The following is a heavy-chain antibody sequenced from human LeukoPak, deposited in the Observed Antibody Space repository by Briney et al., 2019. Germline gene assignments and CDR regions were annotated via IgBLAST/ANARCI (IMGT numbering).Heavy chain of an antibody. Sequence: AGGSLRLSCAASGFTFSSSAMHWVRQAPDKGPDWVAVISYDGSNKYHADSVKGRFTISRDNSKNTLYLQMNSLRADDMAVYYCARDRDSSGWYEGFDYWGQGTLVTVSS. D-gene: IGHD6-19*01. J-gene: IGHJ4*02. CDR3: ARDRDSSGWYEGFDY. V-gene: IGHV3-30-3*01. CDR2: ISYDGSNK. CDR1: GFTFSSSA.